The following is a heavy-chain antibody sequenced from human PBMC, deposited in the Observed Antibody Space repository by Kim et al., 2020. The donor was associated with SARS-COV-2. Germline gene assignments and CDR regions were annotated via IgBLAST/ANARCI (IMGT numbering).Heavy chain of an antibody. J-gene: IGHJ4*02. Sequence: SETLSLTCTVSGGSISSSSYYWGWIRQPPGKGLEWIGSIYYSGSTYYNPSLKSRVTISVDTSKNQFSLKLSSVTAADTAVYYCARISGYDTGVDYWGQGTLVTVSA. CDR2: IYYSGST. V-gene: IGHV4-39*07. D-gene: IGHD5-12*01. CDR3: ARISGYDTGVDY. CDR1: GGSISSSSYY.